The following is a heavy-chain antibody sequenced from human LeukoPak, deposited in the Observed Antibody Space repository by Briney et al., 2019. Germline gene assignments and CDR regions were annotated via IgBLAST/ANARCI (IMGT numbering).Heavy chain of an antibody. CDR2: ISSSGSTI. J-gene: IGHJ4*02. CDR3: AREGILTGYSDY. D-gene: IGHD3-9*01. Sequence: GGSLRLSCAASGFTFSSYEMNCVREPPGKGLEGVSYISSSGSTIYYADSAKGRFTISRDNPKNSLYLQMNSLRDEDTAVYYCAREGILTGYSDYWGQGTLVTVSS. V-gene: IGHV3-48*03. CDR1: GFTFSSYE.